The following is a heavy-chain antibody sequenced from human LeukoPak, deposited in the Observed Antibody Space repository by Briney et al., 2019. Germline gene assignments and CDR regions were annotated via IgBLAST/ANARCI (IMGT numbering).Heavy chain of an antibody. CDR1: GYTFTGYY. J-gene: IGHJ6*02. CDR2: INPNSGGT. D-gene: IGHD3-10*01. Sequence: ASVKVSCKASGYTFTGYYMHWVRQAPGQGLEWMGWINPNSGGTNYAQKFQGRVTMTRDTSISTAYMELSRLRSGDTAVYYCARSASMVRGVIIPSSYYYYGMDAWGQGTTVTVSS. V-gene: IGHV1-2*02. CDR3: ARSASMVRGVIIPSSYYYYGMDA.